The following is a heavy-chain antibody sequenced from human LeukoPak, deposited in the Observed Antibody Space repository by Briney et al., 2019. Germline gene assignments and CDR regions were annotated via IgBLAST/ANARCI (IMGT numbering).Heavy chain of an antibody. CDR1: GGTFSSYA. CDR2: IIPIFGTA. J-gene: IGHJ4*02. V-gene: IGHV1-69*01. Sequence: SVKVSCKASGGTFSSYAISWVRQAPGQGLEWMGGIIPIFGTANYAQKFQGRVTITADESTSTAYMELSSLRSDDTAVYYCTRRALLTVVDYWGQGTLVTVSS. D-gene: IGHD3-9*01. CDR3: TRRALLTVVDY.